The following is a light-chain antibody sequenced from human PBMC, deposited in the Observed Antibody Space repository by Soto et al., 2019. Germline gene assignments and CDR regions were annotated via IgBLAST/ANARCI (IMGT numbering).Light chain of an antibody. CDR2: ATS. J-gene: IGKJ2*01. CDR1: QHIRF. V-gene: IGKV1-17*01. CDR3: LQHNTYPYT. Sequence: DIQMTQSPFSLSASVGDRVTVTCRASQHIRFLGWFQQKPGEAPKRLIYATSNLEGGVPSRFSGSGSGTEFTLTISSLQPEDFATYFCLQHNTYPYTFGQGTKVDIK.